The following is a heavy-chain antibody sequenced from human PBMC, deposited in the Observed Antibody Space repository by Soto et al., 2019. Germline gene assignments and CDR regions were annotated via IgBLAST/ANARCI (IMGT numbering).Heavy chain of an antibody. D-gene: IGHD4-17*01. J-gene: IGHJ4*02. Sequence: EVQLLESGGGLVQPGGSLRLSCAASGFTFSNYAMSWVRQAPGKGLEWVSGIHDSANRIHYADSVKGRFTISRDNSKNTLYLQMNSLRAEDTAVYYCANHPEKFGDSRFDYWGQGTLVTVSS. V-gene: IGHV3-23*01. CDR1: GFTFSNYA. CDR3: ANHPEKFGDSRFDY. CDR2: IHDSANRI.